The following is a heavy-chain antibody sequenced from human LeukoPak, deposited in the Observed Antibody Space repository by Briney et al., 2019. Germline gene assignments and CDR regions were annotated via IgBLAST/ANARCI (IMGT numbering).Heavy chain of an antibody. CDR2: IYYSGRT. CDR3: ASGPDFYMDV. Sequence: PSETLSLTCTISGGSISSNYWSWIRQPPGRGLEWIGYIYYSGRTKNNTSLKRRVTISVDTSKNQFSLKLSSVTAADTAVYYCASGPDFYMDVWGKGTTVTVSS. J-gene: IGHJ6*03. CDR1: GGSISSNY. V-gene: IGHV4-59*01. D-gene: IGHD3-3*01.